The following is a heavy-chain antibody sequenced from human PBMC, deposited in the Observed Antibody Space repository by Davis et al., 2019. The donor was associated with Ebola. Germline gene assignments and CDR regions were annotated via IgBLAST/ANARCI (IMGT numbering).Heavy chain of an antibody. Sequence: ASVKVSCKASGYTFTSYAMHWVRQAPGQRLEWMGWINAGNGNTKYSQKFQGRVTITRDTSASTAYMELSSLRSEDTAVYYCARGPSSSRRSEGNYYYYYGMDVWGQGTTVTVSS. V-gene: IGHV1-3*01. CDR2: INAGNGNT. D-gene: IGHD6-6*01. J-gene: IGHJ6*02. CDR3: ARGPSSSRRSEGNYYYYYGMDV. CDR1: GYTFTSYA.